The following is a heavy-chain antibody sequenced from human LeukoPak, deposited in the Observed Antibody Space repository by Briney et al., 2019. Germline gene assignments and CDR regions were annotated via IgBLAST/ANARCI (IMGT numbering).Heavy chain of an antibody. Sequence: GGSLRLSCAASGFTFSSYGMSWVRQAPGKGLEWVSAISGSGGSTYYADSVKGRFTISRDNSKNTLYLQMNSLRAEDTAVYYCAKIGGPRNYYYYYMDVWGKGTTVTISS. CDR1: GFTFSSYG. V-gene: IGHV3-23*01. D-gene: IGHD3-16*01. J-gene: IGHJ6*03. CDR3: AKIGGPRNYYYYYMDV. CDR2: ISGSGGST.